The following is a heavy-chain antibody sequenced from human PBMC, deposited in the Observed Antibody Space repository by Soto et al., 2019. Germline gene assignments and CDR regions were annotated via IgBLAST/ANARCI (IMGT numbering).Heavy chain of an antibody. CDR3: ARVYSGYDGHYGMDV. CDR1: GGSISSSSYY. J-gene: IGHJ6*02. CDR2: IYYSGST. D-gene: IGHD5-12*01. V-gene: IGHV4-39*07. Sequence: SETLSLTCTVSGGSISSSSYYWGWIRQPPGKGLEWIGSIYYSGSTYYNPSLKSRVTISVDTSKNQFSLKLSSVTAADTAVYYCARVYSGYDGHYGMDVWGQGTTVTVSS.